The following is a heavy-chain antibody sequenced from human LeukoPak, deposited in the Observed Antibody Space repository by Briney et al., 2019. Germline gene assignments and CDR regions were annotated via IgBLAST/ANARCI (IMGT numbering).Heavy chain of an antibody. CDR3: ARVVKRWLQFGSY. J-gene: IGHJ4*02. Sequence: ASVKVSCKASGYTFTSYGISWVRQAPGQGLEWMGWISAYNGNTNYAQKLQGRVTMTRNTSISTAYMELSSLRSEDTAVYYCARVVKRWLQFGSYWGQGTLVTVSS. CDR1: GYTFTSYG. V-gene: IGHV1-18*01. CDR2: ISAYNGNT. D-gene: IGHD5-24*01.